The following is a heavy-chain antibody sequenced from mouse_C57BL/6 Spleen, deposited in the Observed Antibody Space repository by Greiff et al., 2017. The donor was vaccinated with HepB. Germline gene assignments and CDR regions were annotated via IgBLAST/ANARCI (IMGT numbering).Heavy chain of an antibody. CDR2: IDPENGDT. J-gene: IGHJ2*01. CDR1: GFNIKDDY. D-gene: IGHD2-4*01. Sequence: VHVKQSGAELVRPGASVKLSCTASGFNIKDDYMHWVKQRPEQGLEWIGWIDPENGDTEYASKFQGKATITADKSSNTAYLQLSSLTSEDTAVYYCTTGLRRGIDYWGQGTTLTVSS. V-gene: IGHV14-4*01. CDR3: TTGLRRGIDY.